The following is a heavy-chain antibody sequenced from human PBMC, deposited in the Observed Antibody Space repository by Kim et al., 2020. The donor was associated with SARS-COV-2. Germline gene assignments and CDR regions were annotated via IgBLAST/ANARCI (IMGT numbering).Heavy chain of an antibody. CDR2: IDWDDDK. CDR1: GFSLSTRGMC. J-gene: IGHJ5*02. CDR3: ARTSGKGYCTTNSCLRGGWFDP. V-gene: IGHV2-70*11. D-gene: IGHD2-8*01. Sequence: SGPTLVKPTQTLTLTCTFSGFSLSTRGMCVSWLRQPPGRALEWLARIDWDDDKYYNTSLKTRLTISKDTPKNQVVLTMTNLDPVDTATYYCARTSGKGYCTTNSCLRGGWFDPWGQGTLVTVSS.